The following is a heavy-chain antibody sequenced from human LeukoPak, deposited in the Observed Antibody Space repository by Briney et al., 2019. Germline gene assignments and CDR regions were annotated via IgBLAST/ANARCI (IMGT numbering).Heavy chain of an antibody. D-gene: IGHD6-13*01. CDR1: GGSISSGSYY. V-gene: IGHV4-61*02. CDR2: IYTSGST. CDR3: ARSTIAAAGIRWFDP. Sequence: PSQTLSLTXTVSGGSISSGSYYWSWIRQPAGKGLEWIGRIYTSGSTNCNPSLKRRVTISVDTSKNQFSLKLSSVTAADTAVYYCARSTIAAAGIRWFDPWGQGTLVTVSS. J-gene: IGHJ5*02.